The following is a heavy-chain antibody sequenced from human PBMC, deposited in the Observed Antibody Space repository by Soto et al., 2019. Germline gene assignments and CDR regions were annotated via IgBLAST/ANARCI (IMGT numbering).Heavy chain of an antibody. V-gene: IGHV1-46*01. J-gene: IGHJ3*02. Sequence: EASVKVSCKASGYTFTSYAMHWVRQAPGQGLEWMGIINPSGGSTSYAQKFQGRVTMTRDTSTSTVYMELSSLRSEDTAVYYCAKTANGWFSAFDIWGQGTMVTVSS. D-gene: IGHD6-19*01. CDR2: INPSGGST. CDR3: AKTANGWFSAFDI. CDR1: GYTFTSYA.